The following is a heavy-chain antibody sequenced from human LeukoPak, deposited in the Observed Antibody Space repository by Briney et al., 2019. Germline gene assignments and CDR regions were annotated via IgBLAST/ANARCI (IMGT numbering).Heavy chain of an antibody. V-gene: IGHV4-39*01. CDR2: IYFIGNT. Sequence: PSETLSLTCTVSGVSISSSAFYWVWLRQPPGKGLEWIATIYFIGNTYYNPSRKSRLTISVDTSKNQFSLTLSSVTAADTAVYYCARRRKGLFTYGAVGDFFDYWGQGALVTVSS. CDR1: GVSISSSAFY. J-gene: IGHJ4*02. D-gene: IGHD4/OR15-4a*01. CDR3: ARRRKGLFTYGAVGDFFDY.